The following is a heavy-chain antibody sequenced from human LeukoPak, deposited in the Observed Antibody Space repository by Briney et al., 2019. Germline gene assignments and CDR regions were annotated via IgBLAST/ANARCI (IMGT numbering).Heavy chain of an antibody. Sequence: SQTLSLTCAISGDSVSSNSAAWNWIRQSPSRGLEWLGRTYYRSKLYNDYAVSVKSRLTINPNTSKNQFSLQLSSVPPEDTAVYYCAREYVTTFDPWGQGTLVTVSS. CDR2: TYYRSKLYN. J-gene: IGHJ5*02. D-gene: IGHD1-1*01. V-gene: IGHV6-1*01. CDR3: AREYVTTFDP. CDR1: GDSVSSNSAA.